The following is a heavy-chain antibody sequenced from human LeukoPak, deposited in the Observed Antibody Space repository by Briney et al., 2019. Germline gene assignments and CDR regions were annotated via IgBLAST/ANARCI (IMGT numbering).Heavy chain of an antibody. CDR2: ISYDGSNK. J-gene: IGHJ4*02. D-gene: IGHD2-2*02. CDR1: GFTFSSYG. CDR3: ASGGCSSTSCYIRY. Sequence: GRSLRLSCAASGFTFSSYGMPWVRQAPGKGLEWVAVISYDGSNKYYADSVKGRFTISRDNSKNTLYLQMNSLRAEDTAVYYCASGGCSSTSCYIRYWGQGTLVTVSS. V-gene: IGHV3-30*03.